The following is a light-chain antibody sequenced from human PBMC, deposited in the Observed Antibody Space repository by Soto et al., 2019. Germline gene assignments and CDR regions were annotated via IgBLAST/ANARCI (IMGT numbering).Light chain of an antibody. V-gene: IGKV3D-20*02. J-gene: IGKJ1*01. CDR2: GAS. Sequence: EIVLTQSPGTLSLSPGERATLSCRASQSVSSSYLAWYQQKPGQAPRLVIYGASSRDTGIPERFSGSGAGTDFTLTISSLEPEDFAVYYCPQRSNWPGTFGQGTKVDIK. CDR1: QSVSSSY. CDR3: PQRSNWPGT.